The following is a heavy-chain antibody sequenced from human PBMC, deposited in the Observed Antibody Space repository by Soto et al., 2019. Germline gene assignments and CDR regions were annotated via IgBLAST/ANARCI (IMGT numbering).Heavy chain of an antibody. CDR2: ILSSSGTI. CDR1: GLTFRTYL. V-gene: IGHV3-48*02. J-gene: IGHJ4*02. CDR3: LRDSLFDP. Sequence: GGSLRLSCRTSGLTFRTYLMSWVRQAPGKGLGWVSYILSSSGTIYYADSVKGRFTISRDNAKNSVYLQMKTLRDEDTAVYYCLRDSLFDPWGQGAMATVS. D-gene: IGHD3-10*01.